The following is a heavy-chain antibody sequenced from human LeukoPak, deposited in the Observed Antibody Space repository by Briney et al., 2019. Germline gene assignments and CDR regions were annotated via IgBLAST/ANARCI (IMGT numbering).Heavy chain of an antibody. CDR2: ISSSSRSI. D-gene: IGHD3-22*01. V-gene: IGHV3-48*01. Sequence: LAGGSLRLSCAGSRFTFSTYNMTWVRQAPGMGLEWISFISSSSRSIYYADSVKGRFTISRDNAKSSLYLQMNSLRAEDTAVYYCSTDSSGYKSFDYWGRGTLVTVSS. CDR3: STDSSGYKSFDY. J-gene: IGHJ4*02. CDR1: RFTFSTYN.